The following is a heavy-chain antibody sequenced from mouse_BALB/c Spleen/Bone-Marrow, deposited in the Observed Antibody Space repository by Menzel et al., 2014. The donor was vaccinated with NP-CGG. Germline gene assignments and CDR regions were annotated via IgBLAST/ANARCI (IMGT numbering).Heavy chain of an antibody. Sequence: EVKLVESGGGLVQPKGSLKLSYAASGFTFNTYAMNWVRQAPGKGLEWVARIRSKSNNYATYYADSVKDRFTISRDDSQSMLYLQMNNLKTEDTAMYYCVRHNPYWYFDVWGAGTTVTVSS. CDR3: VRHNPYWYFDV. CDR2: IRSKSNNYAT. CDR1: GFTFNTYA. D-gene: IGHD1-3*01. J-gene: IGHJ1*01. V-gene: IGHV10-1*02.